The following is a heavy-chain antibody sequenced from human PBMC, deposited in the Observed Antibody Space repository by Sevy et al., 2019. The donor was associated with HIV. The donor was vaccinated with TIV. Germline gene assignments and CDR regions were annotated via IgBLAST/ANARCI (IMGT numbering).Heavy chain of an antibody. Sequence: GGSLRLSCAASGFTFSSYWMTWVRQAPGKGLEWVANIKQDMSEKYYADSVKGRFTISRDNAKNSVYLQMNSLRTEDTAVYYCARDGGCSTTSCLLYFDYWGQGTLVTVSS. CDR3: ARDGGCSTTSCLLYFDY. V-gene: IGHV3-7*01. CDR2: IKQDMSEK. J-gene: IGHJ4*01. CDR1: GFTFSSYW. D-gene: IGHD2-2*01.